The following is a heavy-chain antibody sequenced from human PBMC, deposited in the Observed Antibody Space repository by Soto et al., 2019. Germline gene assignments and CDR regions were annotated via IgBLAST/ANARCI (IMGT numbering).Heavy chain of an antibody. J-gene: IGHJ6*02. CDR1: GGSISSYY. D-gene: IGHD1-26*01. V-gene: IGHV4-59*01. CDR3: ARDPGYSGSFKYGMDV. CDR2: IYYSGST. Sequence: PSETLSLTCTVPGGSISSYYWSWIRQPPGKGLEWIGYIYYSGSTNYNPSLKSRVTISVDTSKNQFSLKLSSVTAADTAVYYCARDPGYSGSFKYGMDVWGQGTTVTVSS.